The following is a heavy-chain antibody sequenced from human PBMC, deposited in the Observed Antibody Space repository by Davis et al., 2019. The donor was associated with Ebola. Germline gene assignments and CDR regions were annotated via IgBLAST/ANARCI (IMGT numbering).Heavy chain of an antibody. CDR1: GFTFSSYS. CDR3: ARDNRGYSYGYCGY. J-gene: IGHJ4*02. CDR2: ISYDGSNK. Sequence: GESLKISCAASGFTFSSYSMNWVRQAPGKGLEWVAVISYDGSNKYYADSVKGRFTISRDNSKNTLYLQMNSLRAEDTAVYYCARDNRGYSYGYCGYWGQGTLVTVSS. V-gene: IGHV3-30*03. D-gene: IGHD5-18*01.